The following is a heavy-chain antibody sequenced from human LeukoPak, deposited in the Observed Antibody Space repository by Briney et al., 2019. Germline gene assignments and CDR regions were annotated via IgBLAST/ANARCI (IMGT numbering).Heavy chain of an antibody. Sequence: SETLSLTCAVYDGSFSGYYWSWIRQPPGKGLEWIGEINHSGSTNYNPSLKSRVTISVDTSKNQFSLKLSSVTAADTAVYYCARGSRLDYDSSGYYYPPPFFDYWGQGTLVAVSS. CDR1: DGSFSGYY. D-gene: IGHD3-22*01. V-gene: IGHV4-34*01. CDR2: INHSGST. CDR3: ARGSRLDYDSSGYYYPPPFFDY. J-gene: IGHJ4*02.